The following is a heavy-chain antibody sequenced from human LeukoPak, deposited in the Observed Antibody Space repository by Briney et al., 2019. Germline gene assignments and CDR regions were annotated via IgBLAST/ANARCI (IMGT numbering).Heavy chain of an antibody. J-gene: IGHJ3*02. CDR3: ARGVLRGAFDI. D-gene: IGHD3-10*01. CDR2: ISSSGDT. Sequence: GGSLRLSCAASGFTFSSYAMSWARQAPGKGLEWVSAISSSGDTYYAGSVKGRFTISRDNSKNTLYMQINSLRADDTAVYYCARGVLRGAFDIWGQGTMVTVSS. CDR1: GFTFSSYA. V-gene: IGHV3-23*01.